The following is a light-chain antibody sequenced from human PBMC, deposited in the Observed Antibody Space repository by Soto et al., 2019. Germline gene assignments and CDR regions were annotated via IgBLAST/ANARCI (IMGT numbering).Light chain of an antibody. J-gene: IGKJ1*01. CDR1: QSVSSY. V-gene: IGKV3-11*01. CDR2: DAS. Sequence: EIVLTQSPATLSLSPGERATLSCRASQSVSSYLAWYQQKPGQAPRLLIYDASNRATGIPARFSGSGSGTDFPLTISSLEPEDFAVYYCQQRSNGPPWPSGKGTKVKIK. CDR3: QQRSNGPPWP.